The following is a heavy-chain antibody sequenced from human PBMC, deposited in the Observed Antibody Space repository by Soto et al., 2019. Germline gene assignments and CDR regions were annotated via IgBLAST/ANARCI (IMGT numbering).Heavy chain of an antibody. D-gene: IGHD3-16*02. CDR2: ISAYNGNT. CDR3: AGVGDFGYYDYVWGNYRYAYFDY. Sequence: QVQLVQSGAEVKKPGASVKVSCKASGYTFTSYGISWVRQAPGQGLEWMGWISAYNGNTKYAQKLQGRITMTTDTSTSTAYMELRSLRSDDTAVYYCAGVGDFGYYDYVWGNYRYAYFDYWGQGTLVTISS. CDR1: GYTFTSYG. V-gene: IGHV1-18*01. J-gene: IGHJ4*02.